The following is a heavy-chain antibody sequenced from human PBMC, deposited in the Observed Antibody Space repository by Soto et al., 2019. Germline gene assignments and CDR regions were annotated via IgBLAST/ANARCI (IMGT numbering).Heavy chain of an antibody. CDR3: AKRRGEGFFDL. CDR1: GFTFSNFV. Sequence: EVHLLESGGGLVRPGGSLRLSCTASGFTFSNFVMGWVRRAPGKGLEWVSAIGGTSGSTYYADSMKGRFTISRDNSKDSLSLQMNSLGAEDTALYYCAKRRGEGFFDLWGRGTLVTVSS. V-gene: IGHV3-23*01. J-gene: IGHJ2*01. CDR2: IGGTSGST. D-gene: IGHD3-10*01.